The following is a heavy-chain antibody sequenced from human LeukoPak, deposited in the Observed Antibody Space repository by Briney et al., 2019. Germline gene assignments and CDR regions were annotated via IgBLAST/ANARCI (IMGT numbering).Heavy chain of an antibody. D-gene: IGHD2/OR15-2a*01. CDR3: ARGSYDFGLCRNRNYYYYIDV. V-gene: IGHV4-59*01. Sequence: KASETLSLTCTVCGGSISSFYWSWIRQTPEKGLEWLGYIYFSGGTSYNPSLKARITMSVDTSKNHFSLKLRSVTAADTAVYYCARGSYDFGLCRNRNYYYYIDVWGKGTTVTVSS. CDR2: IYFSGGT. J-gene: IGHJ6*03. CDR1: GGSISSFY.